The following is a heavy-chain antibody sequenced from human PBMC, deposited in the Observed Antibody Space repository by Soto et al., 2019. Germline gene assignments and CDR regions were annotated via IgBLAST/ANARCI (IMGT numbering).Heavy chain of an antibody. Sequence: DVQLLESGGDLVQPGGSLRLSCAASGFTFSSYAMSWVRQAPGKGLEWVSSVSAGGDMTYYSDSVKGRFTISRDTSNNALLLKMNSLRAEETALYYCARGDRGGSGSPASYCYSGLDVWGQGTTVPVSS. CDR1: GFTFSSYA. J-gene: IGHJ6*02. CDR2: VSAGGDMT. CDR3: ARGDRGGSGSPASYCYSGLDV. D-gene: IGHD3-10*01. V-gene: IGHV3-23*01.